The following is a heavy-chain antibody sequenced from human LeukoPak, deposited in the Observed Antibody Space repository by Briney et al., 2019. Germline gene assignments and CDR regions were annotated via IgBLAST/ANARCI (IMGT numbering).Heavy chain of an antibody. CDR3: ARGGRSYHTPYYYYMDV. CDR2: IYYSGST. V-gene: IGHV4-61*08. D-gene: IGHD1-26*01. Sequence: SETLSLTCAVSGGSISSGGYSWSWIRQPPGKGLEWIGYIYYSGSTYYNPSLKSRVTISVDTSKNQFSLKLSSVTAADTAVYYCARGGRSYHTPYYYYMDVWGKGTTVTVSS. CDR1: GGSISSGGYS. J-gene: IGHJ6*03.